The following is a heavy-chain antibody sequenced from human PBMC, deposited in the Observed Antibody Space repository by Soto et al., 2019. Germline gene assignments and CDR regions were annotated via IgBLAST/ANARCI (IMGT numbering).Heavy chain of an antibody. CDR3: AREYYDFWSGYYYYYYYGMDV. D-gene: IGHD3-3*01. CDR1: GYTFTSYD. Sequence: ASVKVSCKASGYTFTSYDINWVRQATGQGLEWMGWMNPNSGNTGYAQKFQGRVTMTRNTSISTAYMELSSLRSEDTAVYYCAREYYDFWSGYYYYYYYGMDVWGQGTTVTVPS. CDR2: MNPNSGNT. V-gene: IGHV1-8*01. J-gene: IGHJ6*02.